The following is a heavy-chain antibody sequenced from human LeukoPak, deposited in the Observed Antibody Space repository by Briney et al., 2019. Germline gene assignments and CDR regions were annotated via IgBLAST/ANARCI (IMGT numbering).Heavy chain of an antibody. J-gene: IGHJ4*01. V-gene: IGHV4-59*12. CDR3: ARKRRDSSGYYYPDY. CDR1: GGSISSYY. Sequence: SETLSLTCTVSGGSISSYYWSWIRQPPGKGLEWIGYIYYSGSTNYNPSLKSRVTISVDTSKNQFSLRLSSVTAADTAVYYCARKRRDSSGYYYPDYWGHGTLVTVSS. CDR2: IYYSGST. D-gene: IGHD3-22*01.